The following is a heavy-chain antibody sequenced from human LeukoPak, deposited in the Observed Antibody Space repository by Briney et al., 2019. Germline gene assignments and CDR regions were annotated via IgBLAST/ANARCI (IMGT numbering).Heavy chain of an antibody. D-gene: IGHD2-15*01. CDR2: IWYDGSNQ. Sequence: GGSLRLSCAASGFTFSNYGMHWVRQAPGKGLEWVAFIWYDGSNQYYADSVKGRFTISRDNSKNTVSLQMNSLRVEDTAAYYCARGSCGRATCDDYWGQGTLVTVSS. CDR1: GFTFSNYG. CDR3: ARGSCGRATCDDY. J-gene: IGHJ4*02. V-gene: IGHV3-33*01.